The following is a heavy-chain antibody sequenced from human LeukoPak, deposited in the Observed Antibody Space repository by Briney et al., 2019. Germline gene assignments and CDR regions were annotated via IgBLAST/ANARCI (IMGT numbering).Heavy chain of an antibody. CDR2: INQDRREK. Sequence: GGSLRLSCAASGFTFRSYWMNWVRQAPGKGLEWVANINQDRREKYYVDSVRGRFTISRDNAKSSLFLQMNSLRAEDTAVYYCARDRGYGSGSYYIRVFDYWGQGTLVTVSS. CDR3: ARDRGYGSGSYYIRVFDY. D-gene: IGHD3-10*01. V-gene: IGHV3-7*03. J-gene: IGHJ4*02. CDR1: GFTFRSYW.